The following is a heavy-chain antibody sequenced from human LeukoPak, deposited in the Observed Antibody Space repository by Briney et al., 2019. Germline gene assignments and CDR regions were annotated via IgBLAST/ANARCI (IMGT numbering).Heavy chain of an antibody. Sequence: PSETLSLTCTVSGGSISSSIAYWGWIRQPPRKGLEWIGSIYYSKNTYYKPSLKSRVTISADTSKNQFSLTLGSVSATDTAVYYCVSPRGFSYGYFDYWGQGTLVTVSS. CDR2: IYYSKNT. D-gene: IGHD5-18*01. V-gene: IGHV4-39*01. CDR1: GGSISSSIAY. CDR3: VSPRGFSYGYFDY. J-gene: IGHJ4*02.